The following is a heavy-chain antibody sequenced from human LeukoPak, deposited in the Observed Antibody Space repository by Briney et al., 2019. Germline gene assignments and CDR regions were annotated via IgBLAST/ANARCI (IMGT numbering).Heavy chain of an antibody. V-gene: IGHV3-15*01. CDR2: IKSKTDGGTT. D-gene: IGHD2-2*01. J-gene: IGHJ4*02. CDR3: TTDRFIVVVPAAPEDY. CDR1: GFTFSNAW. Sequence: GGSLRLSCAASGFTFSNAWMSWVRQAPGKGLEWVGRIKSKTDGGTTDYAAPVKGRFAISRDDSKNTLYLQMNSLKTEDTAVYYCTTDRFIVVVPAAPEDYWGQGTLVTVSS.